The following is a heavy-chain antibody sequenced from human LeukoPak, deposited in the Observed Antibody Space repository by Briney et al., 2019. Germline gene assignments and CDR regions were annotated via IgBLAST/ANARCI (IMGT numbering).Heavy chain of an antibody. J-gene: IGHJ4*02. V-gene: IGHV3-7*01. CDR2: IKQDGSAE. Sequence: PGGTLRLSCAASGFNFSGYEMKWVRQAPGKGLEWVASIKQDGSAEYYVDSVRGRFTISRANAKNSAYLQMNSLRAEDTAVYYCARDRGPNCLDYWGQATLVTVSS. CDR1: GFNFSGYE. CDR3: ARDRGPNCLDY. D-gene: IGHD1-1*01.